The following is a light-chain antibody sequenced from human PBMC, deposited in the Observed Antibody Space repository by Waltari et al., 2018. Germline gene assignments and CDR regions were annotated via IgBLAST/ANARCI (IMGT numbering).Light chain of an antibody. CDR2: DTT. V-gene: IGLV7-46*01. J-gene: IGLJ3*02. CDR3: FLSYSGARV. Sequence: QAVVTQEPSLTVSPGGTVTLTCGSSTGAVTTGHSPYWFQQKPGQAPKTLIYDTTDRHSWTPARFSGSLVGDKAALTLSGAQPEDEADYYCFLSYSGARVFGGGTKPTVL. CDR1: TGAVTTGHS.